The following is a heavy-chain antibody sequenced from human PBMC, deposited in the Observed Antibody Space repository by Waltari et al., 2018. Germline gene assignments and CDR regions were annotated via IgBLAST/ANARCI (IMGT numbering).Heavy chain of an antibody. CDR1: GFTFSSYA. CDR2: ISGSGGST. D-gene: IGHD3-3*01. V-gene: IGHV3-23*04. CDR3: AKGGDYDFWSGYSTPHYYGMDV. J-gene: IGHJ6*02. Sequence: EVQLVESGGGLVQTGGSLRLSCAASGFTFSSYAMSWVRQAPGKGLEWVSAISGSGGSTYYADSVQGRFTIARDNSKHTLYLQMNSLRAEDTALYYCAKGGDYDFWSGYSTPHYYGMDVWGQGTTFTVSS.